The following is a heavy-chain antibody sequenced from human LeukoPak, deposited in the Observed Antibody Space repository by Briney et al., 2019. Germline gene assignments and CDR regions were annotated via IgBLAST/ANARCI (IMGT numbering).Heavy chain of an antibody. CDR3: ARGDRVWHF. CDR2: IHPNSGGT. V-gene: IGHV1-2*02. Sequence: ASVKVSCKASGYSFTDGYMHWVRQAPGQGPEWMGWIHPNSGGTNYAQKFQGRVALTRDTSIRTAYMELTSLRSDDTAVYFCARGDRVWHFWGQGTLVTASS. CDR1: GYSFTDGY. J-gene: IGHJ4*02.